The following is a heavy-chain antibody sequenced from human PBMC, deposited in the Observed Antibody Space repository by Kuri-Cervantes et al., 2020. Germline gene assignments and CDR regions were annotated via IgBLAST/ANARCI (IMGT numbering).Heavy chain of an antibody. CDR2: ISAYNGNT. D-gene: IGHD2-2*01. CDR1: GYTFTSYG. CDR3: ARTKYQLLQGVWFDP. V-gene: IGHV1-18*01. J-gene: IGHJ5*02. Sequence: ASVKVSCKASGYTFTSYGISWVRQAPGQGLEWMGWISAYNGNTNYAQKLQGRVTMTTDTSTSTAYMELRSLRSDDTAVYYCARTKYQLLQGVWFDPWGQGTLVTVSS.